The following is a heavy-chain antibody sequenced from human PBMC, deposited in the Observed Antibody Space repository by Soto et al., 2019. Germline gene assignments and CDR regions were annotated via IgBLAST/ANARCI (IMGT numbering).Heavy chain of an antibody. CDR1: GFTFSDYV. CDR2: ITGDGSNT. J-gene: IGHJ4*02. V-gene: IGHV3-74*01. CDR3: TRYPTFDY. Sequence: GGSLRLSCAASGFTFSDYVMRWVRQTPGKGLEWVSRITGDGSNTIYDDSVKGRFTISRDNAKNTVYLQMNNLRAEDTAVYYCTRYPTFDYWGQGTLVTVSS.